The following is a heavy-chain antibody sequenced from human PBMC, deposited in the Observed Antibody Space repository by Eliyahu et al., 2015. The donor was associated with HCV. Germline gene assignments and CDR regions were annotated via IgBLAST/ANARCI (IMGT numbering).Heavy chain of an antibody. J-gene: IGHJ4*02. CDR3: ARDLRGGSGSYYPV. D-gene: IGHD3-10*01. Sequence: EVQLVESGGGLVQPGGSLXLSCAASGFTVSSNYXSWVRQAPGKGXEWVSVIYSGGSTYYADSVKGRFTISRDNSKNTLYLQMNSLRAEDTAVYYCARDLRGGSGSYYPVWGQGTLVTVSS. CDR2: IYSGGST. V-gene: IGHV3-66*01. CDR1: GFTVSSNY.